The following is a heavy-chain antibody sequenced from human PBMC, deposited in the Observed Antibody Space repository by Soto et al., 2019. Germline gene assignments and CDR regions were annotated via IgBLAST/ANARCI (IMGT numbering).Heavy chain of an antibody. D-gene: IGHD3-10*01. CDR1: GNSVSSNSAA. CDR2: TYYRSKWYT. J-gene: IGHJ5*02. CDR3: TFVYGSGIGGCFDP. Sequence: SQTLSLTCAISGNSVSSNSAAWHWIRQSPSRGLEWLGRTYYRSKWYTDYAVSVKTRITISPDISKNQFSLQLNSVTPEDTAIYYCTFVYGSGIGGCFDPWGQGTLVTVSS. V-gene: IGHV6-1*01.